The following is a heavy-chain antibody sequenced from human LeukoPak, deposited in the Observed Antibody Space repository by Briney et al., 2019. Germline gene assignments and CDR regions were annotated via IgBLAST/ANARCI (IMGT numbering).Heavy chain of an antibody. V-gene: IGHV4-59*11. Sequence: PSETLSLTCTVSGGSISSHYWSWIRQSPGKGLEWIGYIYYSGSTNYDPSLKSRVTISVDTSKNQFSLKLSSVTAADTAVYYCARGVTVAGTFYFDYWGQGTLVTVSS. J-gene: IGHJ4*02. CDR3: ARGVTVAGTFYFDY. CDR1: GGSISSHY. CDR2: IYYSGST. D-gene: IGHD6-19*01.